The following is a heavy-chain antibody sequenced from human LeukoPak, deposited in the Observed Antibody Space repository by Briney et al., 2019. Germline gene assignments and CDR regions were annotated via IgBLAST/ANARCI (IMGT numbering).Heavy chain of an antibody. J-gene: IGHJ4*02. D-gene: IGHD4-23*01. CDR2: IYHSGST. CDR1: GYSISSGYY. CDR3: TRGNSDNFPPYIDY. Sequence: PSETLSLTCTVSGYSISSGYYWGWIRQPPGQGLEWIGNIYHSGSTYYNPSLKSRGTISIDTSKNQFSLKLSSVTAADTALYYCTRGNSDNFPPYIDYWGQGTLVTVSS. V-gene: IGHV4-38-2*02.